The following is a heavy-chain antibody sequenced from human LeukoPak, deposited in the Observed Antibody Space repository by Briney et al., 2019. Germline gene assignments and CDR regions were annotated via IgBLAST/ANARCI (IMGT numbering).Heavy chain of an antibody. Sequence: ASVKVSCKASGYTFTSYGISWVRQAPGQGLEWMGWISAYNGNTNYAQKLQGRVTMTTDTSTSTAYMELRSLRSDDTDVYYCARDGSDSSGYYYVHYGMDVWGQGTTVTVSS. CDR1: GYTFTSYG. J-gene: IGHJ6*02. V-gene: IGHV1-18*01. D-gene: IGHD3-22*01. CDR2: ISAYNGNT. CDR3: ARDGSDSSGYYYVHYGMDV.